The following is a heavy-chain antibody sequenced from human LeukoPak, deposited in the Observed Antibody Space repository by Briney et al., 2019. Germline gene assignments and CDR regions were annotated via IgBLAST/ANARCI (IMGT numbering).Heavy chain of an antibody. D-gene: IGHD1-26*01. Sequence: GGSLRLSCAASGFTFSSYSMNWVRQAPGKGLEWVSSISSSSSTIYYADSVKGRFTISRDNAKNSLYLQMNSLRVEDTAVYYCARDRGSGSYSDYWGQGTLVTVSS. V-gene: IGHV3-48*01. CDR1: GFTFSSYS. J-gene: IGHJ4*02. CDR3: ARDRGSGSYSDY. CDR2: ISSSSSTI.